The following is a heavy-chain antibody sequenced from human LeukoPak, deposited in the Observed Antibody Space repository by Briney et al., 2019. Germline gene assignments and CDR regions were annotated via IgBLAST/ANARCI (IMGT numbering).Heavy chain of an antibody. J-gene: IGHJ3*02. CDR3: ARDLSVYYFGSGSSPGAFDI. CDR2: ISYSGTS. D-gene: IGHD3-10*01. CDR1: GASISSYY. V-gene: IGHV4-59*01. Sequence: SETLSLTCTVFGASISSYYWGWIRQPPGKGLEWIGYISYSGTSNYNPSLRSRLTISRDTSKNQFSLKVTPVTSADTAVYYCARDLSVYYFGSGSSPGAFDIWGQGTMVTASS.